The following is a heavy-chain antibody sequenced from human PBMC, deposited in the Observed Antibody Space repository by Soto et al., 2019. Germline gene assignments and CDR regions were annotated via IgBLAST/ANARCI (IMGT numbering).Heavy chain of an antibody. Sequence: PGESLKISCEVSGLTFSNFAMSWVRQAPGKGLEWASAIGGSSGTTFYADSVKGRFTISKDYAKNMLYLQMNSLRAEDTAVYYCAKFKGFNWNYVFDYWGQGVPVTVSS. CDR2: IGGSSGTT. CDR1: GLTFSNFA. J-gene: IGHJ4*02. CDR3: AKFKGFNWNYVFDY. V-gene: IGHV3-23*01. D-gene: IGHD1-7*01.